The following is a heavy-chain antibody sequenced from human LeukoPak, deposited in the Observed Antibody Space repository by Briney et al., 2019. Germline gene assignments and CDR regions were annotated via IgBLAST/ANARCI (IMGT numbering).Heavy chain of an antibody. CDR3: AVLTDGSFDY. CDR2: IYPGDSDT. CDR1: GYSFTSYW. Sequence: GESLKISCKGSGYSFTSYWIAWMRQMLGKGLEWMGVIYPGDSDTTYSPSFQGRVSISADKSISTTNLQWSSLKASDTAMYYCAVLTDGSFDYWGQGTLVTVSS. J-gene: IGHJ4*02. V-gene: IGHV5-51*01. D-gene: IGHD4/OR15-4a*01.